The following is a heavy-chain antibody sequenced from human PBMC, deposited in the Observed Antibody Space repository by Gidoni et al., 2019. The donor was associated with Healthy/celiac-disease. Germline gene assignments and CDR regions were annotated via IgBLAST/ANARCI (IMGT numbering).Heavy chain of an antibody. V-gene: IGHV1-69*06. CDR2: IIPIFGTA. CDR3: ASDGSNTAMARGGLSY. CDR1: GGTFSSYA. D-gene: IGHD5-18*01. Sequence: QVQLVQSGAEVKKPGSSVKVSCKASGGTFSSYAISWVRQAPGQGLEWMGGIIPIFGTANYAQKFQGRVTITADKSTSTAYMELSSLRSEDTAVYYCASDGSNTAMARGGLSYWGQGTLVTVSS. J-gene: IGHJ4*02.